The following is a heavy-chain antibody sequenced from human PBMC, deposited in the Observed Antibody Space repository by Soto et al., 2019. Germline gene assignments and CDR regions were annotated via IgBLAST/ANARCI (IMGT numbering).Heavy chain of an antibody. CDR2: IYYSGST. CDR1: GGSISSSSYY. J-gene: IGHJ5*02. CDR3: ASLSLDIVVVVAATPAWFDP. D-gene: IGHD2-15*01. Sequence: QLQLQESGPGLVKPSETLSLTCTVSGGSISSSSYYWGWIRQPPGKGLEWIGSIYYSGSTYYNPSLKSRVTISVDTSKNQFSLKLSSVTAADTAVYYCASLSLDIVVVVAATPAWFDPWGQGTLVTVSS. V-gene: IGHV4-39*01.